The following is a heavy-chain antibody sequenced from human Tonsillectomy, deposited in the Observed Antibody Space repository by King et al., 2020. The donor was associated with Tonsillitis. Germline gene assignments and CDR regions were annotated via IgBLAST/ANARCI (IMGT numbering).Heavy chain of an antibody. V-gene: IGHV1-69*10. Sequence: QLVQSGAEVKKPGSSVKVSCKASGGTFSSYGINWVRQAPGQGLEWMGGIIPIFNISNYAQKFQGRVTITADKSMSTAYMELSSLRSEDTAVYYCAGTHYGLDVWGQGTTVTVSS. J-gene: IGHJ6*01. CDR3: AGTHYGLDV. CDR1: GGTFSSYG. CDR2: IIPIFNIS.